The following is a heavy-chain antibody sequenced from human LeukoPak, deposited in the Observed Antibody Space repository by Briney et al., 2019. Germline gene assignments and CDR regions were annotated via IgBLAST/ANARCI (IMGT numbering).Heavy chain of an antibody. J-gene: IGHJ3*02. CDR2: ISAYNGNT. CDR1: GYTFTSYG. D-gene: IGHD1-26*01. Sequence: GASVKVSCKASGYTFTSYGIIWVRQAPGQGLEWMGWISAYNGNTSYAQKLQGRVTMTTDTSTSTAYMELRSLRSDDTAVYYCARAGSAGGWDAFDIWGQGTMVTVSS. CDR3: ARAGSAGGWDAFDI. V-gene: IGHV1-18*01.